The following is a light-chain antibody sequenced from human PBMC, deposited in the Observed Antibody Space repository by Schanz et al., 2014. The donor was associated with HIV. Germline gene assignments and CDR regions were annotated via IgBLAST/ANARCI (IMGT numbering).Light chain of an antibody. V-gene: IGLV2-14*03. CDR3: SSYAGSDIVV. CDR1: NTDIGHYNY. Sequence: QSALTQPASVSGSLGQAITISCTGTNTDIGHYNYVSWYQQHPGKAPKLIIYDVTSRPSGVSSRFSGSKSGTSASLAITGLQAEDEADYYCSSYAGSDIVVFGGGTKLTVL. CDR2: DVT. J-gene: IGLJ2*01.